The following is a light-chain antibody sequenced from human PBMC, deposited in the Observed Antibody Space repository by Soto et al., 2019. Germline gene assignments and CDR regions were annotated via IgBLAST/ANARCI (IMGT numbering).Light chain of an antibody. CDR1: SSDVGNYNY. Sequence: QSALTQPASVSGSPGQSIAISCTGTSSDVGNYNYVSWYQHHPGKAPKLMIYEVINRPSGVSDRFSGSKSGNTASLTISGLQAEDEADYYCSSYASSSTLVFGGGTQLTVL. V-gene: IGLV2-14*01. CDR2: EVI. CDR3: SSYASSSTLV. J-gene: IGLJ7*01.